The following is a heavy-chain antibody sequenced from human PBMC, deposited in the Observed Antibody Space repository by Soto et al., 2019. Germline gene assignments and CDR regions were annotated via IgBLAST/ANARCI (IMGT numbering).Heavy chain of an antibody. J-gene: IGHJ4*02. V-gene: IGHV3-7*03. Sequence: GSLGLYLEASGFTVSSYCRSWVRQAPGKGLEWVANIKQDGSEKYYVDSVKGRFTISRDNAKNSLYLQMNSLRAEDTAVYYCASRCSGGSCYHHYFEYWGQGTLLNV. D-gene: IGHD2-15*01. CDR3: ASRCSGGSCYHHYFEY. CDR1: GFTVSSYC. CDR2: IKQDGSEK.